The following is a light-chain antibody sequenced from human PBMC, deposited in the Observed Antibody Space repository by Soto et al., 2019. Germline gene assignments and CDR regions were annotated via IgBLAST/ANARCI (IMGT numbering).Light chain of an antibody. CDR3: LQYGSSPWT. Sequence: EIVLTQSPGTLSLSPGERATLSCRASQSVSSNYLAWYQQKPGQAPRLLMYGVSSRATGIPDRFSGSGSGRDFTLTISSLEPEDFAVYYCLQYGSSPWTFGQGTKVEIK. J-gene: IGKJ1*01. CDR1: QSVSSNY. CDR2: GVS. V-gene: IGKV3-20*01.